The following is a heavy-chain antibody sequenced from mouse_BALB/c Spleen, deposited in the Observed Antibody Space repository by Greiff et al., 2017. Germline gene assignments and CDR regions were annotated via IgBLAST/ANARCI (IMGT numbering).Heavy chain of an antibody. CDR2: IYWDDDK. CDR1: GFSLSTSGMG. J-gene: IGHJ3*01. V-gene: IGHV8-12*01. D-gene: IGHD1-2*01. CDR3: ARKAAEYGARFAY. Sequence: QVTLKVSGPGILQPSQTLSLTCSFSGFSLSTSGMGVSWIRQPSGKGLVWLAHIYWDDDKRYNPSLKSRLTISKDTSKNQVYFKITSVDTAHTATYYCARKAAEYGARFAYWGEGTLVTVSA.